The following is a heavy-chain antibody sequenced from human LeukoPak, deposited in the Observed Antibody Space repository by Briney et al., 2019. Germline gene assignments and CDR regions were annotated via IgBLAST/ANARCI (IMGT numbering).Heavy chain of an antibody. V-gene: IGHV3-23*01. Sequence: GGSLRLSCAASGFTFSSYAMKWVRQAPGKGLEWVSAIIGNGGSTYYADSVKGRFTISRDNSKNTLYLQIDSLRAEDTAVYYCAKEGPYDFWSGHASAFDIWGQGTKVTVSS. CDR3: AKEGPYDFWSGHASAFDI. CDR1: GFTFSSYA. D-gene: IGHD3-3*01. J-gene: IGHJ3*02. CDR2: IIGNGGST.